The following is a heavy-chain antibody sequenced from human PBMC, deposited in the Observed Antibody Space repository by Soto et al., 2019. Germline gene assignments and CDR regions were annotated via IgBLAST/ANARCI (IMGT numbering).Heavy chain of an antibody. CDR1: GYTCSRYG. Sequence: ASVKVSCKASGYTCSRYGISWVRQAPGQGPEWMGWISGFNGNTKESEKFQGRVTMTRDTSTSTVYMELSSLRSADTAVYYCAISSRESWFDPWGQGTLVTVSS. CDR3: AISSRESWFDP. V-gene: IGHV1-18*01. D-gene: IGHD6-6*01. CDR2: ISGFNGNT. J-gene: IGHJ5*02.